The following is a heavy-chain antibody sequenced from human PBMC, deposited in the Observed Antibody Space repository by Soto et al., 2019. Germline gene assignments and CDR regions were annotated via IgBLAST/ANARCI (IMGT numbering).Heavy chain of an antibody. CDR1: GDSVSSNSAA. Sequence: PSQTLSLTCAISGDSVSSNSAAWNWIRQSPSRGLEWLGRTYYRSKWYNDYAVSVKSRITINPDTSKNSLYLQMNSLRAEDTAVYYCARVVDYYDPYYYYGMDVWGQGTKVTVSS. D-gene: IGHD3-22*01. CDR2: TYYRSKWYN. CDR3: ARVVDYYDPYYYYGMDV. V-gene: IGHV6-1*01. J-gene: IGHJ6*02.